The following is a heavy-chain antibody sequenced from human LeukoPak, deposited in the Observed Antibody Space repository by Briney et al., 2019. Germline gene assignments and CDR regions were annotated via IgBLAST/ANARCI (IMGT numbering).Heavy chain of an antibody. V-gene: IGHV5-51*01. J-gene: IGHJ4*02. D-gene: IGHD1-26*01. Sequence: GESLKISCKGSGYSFTSYWIAWVRQMPVKGLEWMGIIYPSDSETTYSPSFQGQVTISADKSISTAYLQWSSLTASDTAMYYCARSVGATPLDYWGQGTPVTVSS. CDR2: IYPSDSET. CDR1: GYSFTSYW. CDR3: ARSVGATPLDY.